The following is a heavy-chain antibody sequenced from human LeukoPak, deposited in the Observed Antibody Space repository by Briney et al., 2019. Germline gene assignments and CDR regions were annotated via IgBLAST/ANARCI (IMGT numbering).Heavy chain of an antibody. CDR1: GGSFSGYY. D-gene: IGHD5-12*01. CDR2: INHSGST. V-gene: IGHV4-34*01. Sequence: PSETLSLTCAVYGGSFSGYYWSWIRQPPGKGLEWIGEINHSGSTNYNPSLKSRVTIPVDTSKNQFSLKLSSVTAADTAVYYCARGRGAFDIWGQGTMVTVSS. CDR3: ARGRGAFDI. J-gene: IGHJ3*02.